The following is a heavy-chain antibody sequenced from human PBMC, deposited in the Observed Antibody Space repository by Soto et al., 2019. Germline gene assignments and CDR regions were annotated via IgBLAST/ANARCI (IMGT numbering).Heavy chain of an antibody. CDR1: GFTFSSYW. CDR3: ARVPAVLNTH. D-gene: IGHD2-2*01. V-gene: IGHV3-74*01. J-gene: IGHJ4*02. CDR2: MNSDGSST. Sequence: EVQLVESGGGLVQPGGSLRLSCAASGFTFSSYWMHWVRQAPGKGLVWVSRMNSDGSSTNYADSVKGRFTISRDNAKNPLYLQMNSLRAEDTAVYYCARVPAVLNTHWGQGTLVTVSS.